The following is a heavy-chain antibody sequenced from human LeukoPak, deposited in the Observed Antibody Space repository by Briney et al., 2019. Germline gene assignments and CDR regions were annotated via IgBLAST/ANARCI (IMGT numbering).Heavy chain of an antibody. V-gene: IGHV3-53*01. CDR3: ARATSYDILTGYPDYYYYYGMDV. D-gene: IGHD3-9*01. Sequence: PGGSLRLSCTGSGFTFRDYGMNWLRQAPGKGLEWVSVIYSGGSTYYADSVKGRFTISRDNSKNTLYLQMNSLRAEDTAVYYCARATSYDILTGYPDYYYYYGMDVWGQGTTVTVSS. CDR1: GFTFRDYG. J-gene: IGHJ6*02. CDR2: IYSGGST.